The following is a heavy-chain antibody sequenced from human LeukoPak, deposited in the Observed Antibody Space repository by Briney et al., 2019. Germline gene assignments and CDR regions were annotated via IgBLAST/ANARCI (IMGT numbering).Heavy chain of an antibody. Sequence: GSSVKVSCKASGGTFSSYAISWVRQAPGQGLEWMGRIIPILGIANYAQKFQGRVTITADKSTSTAYMELSSLRSEDTAVYYCARDQVAPQAFDIWGQGTMVTVSS. CDR2: IIPILGIA. CDR3: ARDQVAPQAFDI. V-gene: IGHV1-69*04. D-gene: IGHD2-15*01. CDR1: GGTFSSYA. J-gene: IGHJ3*02.